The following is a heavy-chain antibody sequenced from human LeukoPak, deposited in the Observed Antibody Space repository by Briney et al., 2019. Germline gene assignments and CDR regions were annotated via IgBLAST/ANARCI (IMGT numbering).Heavy chain of an antibody. Sequence: GGSLRLSCAASGFTFSNAWMSWVRQAPGKGLEWDGRIKSKTDGGTTDYAAPVKGRFTISRDDSKNTLYLQTNSLKTEDTAVYYCTTVIEWTEDRYYYMDVWGKGTTVTVSS. V-gene: IGHV3-15*01. D-gene: IGHD3-3*01. J-gene: IGHJ6*03. CDR3: TTVIEWTEDRYYYMDV. CDR1: GFTFSNAW. CDR2: IKSKTDGGTT.